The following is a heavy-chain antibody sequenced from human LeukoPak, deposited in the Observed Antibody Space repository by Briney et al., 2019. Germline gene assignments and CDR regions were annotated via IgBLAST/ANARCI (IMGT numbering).Heavy chain of an antibody. CDR1: GYTFTSYG. CDR3: AREGGYYYDSSEAFDI. CDR2: ISAYNGNT. Sequence: ASVKVSCKASGYTFTSYGISWVRQAPGQGLEWMGWISAYNGNTNYAQKLQGRVTMTTDTSTSTAYMELRSLRSDDTAVYYCAREGGYYYDSSEAFDIWGQGTMVTVSS. D-gene: IGHD3-22*01. J-gene: IGHJ3*02. V-gene: IGHV1-18*01.